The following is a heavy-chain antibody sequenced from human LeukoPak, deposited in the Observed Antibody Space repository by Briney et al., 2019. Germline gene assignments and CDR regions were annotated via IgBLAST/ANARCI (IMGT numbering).Heavy chain of an antibody. Sequence: GASVKVSCKASGYTFTGYYMHWVRQAPGQGLEWMGWINPNSGGTNYAQKFQGRVTMTRDTSTSTVYMELSSLRSEDTAVYYCARDQVQLWLRGFDPWGQGTLVTVSS. CDR3: ARDQVQLWLRGFDP. CDR2: INPNSGGT. D-gene: IGHD5-18*01. J-gene: IGHJ5*02. V-gene: IGHV1-2*02. CDR1: GYTFTGYY.